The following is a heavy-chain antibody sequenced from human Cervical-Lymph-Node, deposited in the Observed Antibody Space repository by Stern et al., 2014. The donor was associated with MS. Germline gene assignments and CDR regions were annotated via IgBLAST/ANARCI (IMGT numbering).Heavy chain of an antibody. CDR3: ARVGYCSGGSCYSGINYYYYGMDV. CDR2: IIPIFGTA. V-gene: IGHV1-69*01. Sequence: QVQLVQSGAEVKKPGSSVKVSCKASGGTFSSYAISWVRQAPGQGLEWMGGIIPIFGTANSAQKFQGRVTITADESTSTAYMELSSLRSEDTAVYYCARVGYCSGGSCYSGINYYYYGMDVWGQGTTVTVSS. J-gene: IGHJ6*02. D-gene: IGHD2-15*01. CDR1: GGTFSSYA.